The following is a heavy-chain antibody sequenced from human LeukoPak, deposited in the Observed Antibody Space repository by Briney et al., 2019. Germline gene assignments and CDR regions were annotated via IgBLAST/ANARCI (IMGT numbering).Heavy chain of an antibody. Sequence: SETLSLICTVSGGSIKNFYWSWIRRPAGKGLEWIGYIYSNGSTKYNPSLKSRVTMSVDTSKKQFSLKLTSVTAADTAVYYSARGSSWYDFWGQGTLVTVSS. CDR2: IYSNGST. CDR1: GGSIKNFY. V-gene: IGHV4-4*07. CDR3: ARGSSWYDF. J-gene: IGHJ4*02. D-gene: IGHD6-13*01.